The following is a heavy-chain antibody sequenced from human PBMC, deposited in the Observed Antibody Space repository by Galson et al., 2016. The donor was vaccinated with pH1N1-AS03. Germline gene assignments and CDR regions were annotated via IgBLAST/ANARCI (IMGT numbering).Heavy chain of an antibody. V-gene: IGHV1-69*13. Sequence: SVKVSCKASGDTLKNYIISWVRQAPGQGLEWTGGFDPRFGTARYAQNLQGRVTITVDESTSTAYLELSSLRSVDTAVYYCATGPVSQFLEWKFAYFYGLDVWGQGTTVIVSS. CDR1: GDTLKNYI. CDR2: FDPRFGTA. J-gene: IGHJ6*02. CDR3: ATGPVSQFLEWKFAYFYGLDV. D-gene: IGHD3-3*01.